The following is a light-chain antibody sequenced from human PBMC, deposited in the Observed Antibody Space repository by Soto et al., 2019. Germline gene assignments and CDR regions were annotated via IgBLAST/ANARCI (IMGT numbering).Light chain of an antibody. CDR1: SSDVGSYNL. CDR2: EVS. J-gene: IGLJ1*01. Sequence: VLTQPASVSGSPGQSITISCTGTSSDVGSYNLVSWYQQHPGKAPKLMIYEVSKRPSGVSNRFSGSKSGNTASLTISGLQAEDEADYYCCSYAGSSTLYVFGTGTKVTVL. CDR3: CSYAGSSTLYV. V-gene: IGLV2-23*02.